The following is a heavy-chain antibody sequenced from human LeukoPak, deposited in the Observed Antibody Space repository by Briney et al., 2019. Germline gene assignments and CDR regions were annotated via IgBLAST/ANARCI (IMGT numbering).Heavy chain of an antibody. CDR1: GFTFDDYA. V-gene: IGHV3-9*03. CDR3: AKVRVAGSNLDAFDI. Sequence: GGSLSLSCAASGFTFDDYAPHWVRQAPGKGLEWVSGISWNSGNLGYADSVKGRFTISRDNAKNSLFLQMNRLRAEDMALYYCAKVRVAGSNLDAFDIWGQGKMVTVSS. D-gene: IGHD6-19*01. J-gene: IGHJ3*02. CDR2: ISWNSGNL.